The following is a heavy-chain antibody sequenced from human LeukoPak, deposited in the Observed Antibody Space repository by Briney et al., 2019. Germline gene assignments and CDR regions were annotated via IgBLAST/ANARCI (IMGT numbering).Heavy chain of an antibody. CDR3: ARVGFSKDPYYFDY. J-gene: IGHJ4*02. D-gene: IGHD1-26*01. V-gene: IGHV4-38-2*01. Sequence: SETLSLTCAVSGYSISSGYYWGWIRQPPGKGLEWIGSIYHSGSTYYNPSLKSRVTISVDTSKNQFSLKLSSVTAADTAVYYCARVGFSKDPYYFDYWGQGTLVTVSS. CDR1: GYSISSGYY. CDR2: IYHSGST.